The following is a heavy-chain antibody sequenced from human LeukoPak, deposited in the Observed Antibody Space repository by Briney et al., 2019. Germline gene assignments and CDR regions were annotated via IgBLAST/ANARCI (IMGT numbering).Heavy chain of an antibody. CDR1: VFTFSHYI. D-gene: IGHD6-13*01. CDR2: MSYDGSNK. J-gene: IGHJ4*02. V-gene: IGHV3-30*18. CDR3: AKDRSSSWALDY. Sequence: GGSLRLSCAASVFTFSHYIMHWVRQAPGKGVEGVAVMSYDGSNKYYVDSVKGRFTISRDNSKNTLYLQMNSLRAEDTAVYYCAKDRSSSWALDYWGQGTLVTVSS.